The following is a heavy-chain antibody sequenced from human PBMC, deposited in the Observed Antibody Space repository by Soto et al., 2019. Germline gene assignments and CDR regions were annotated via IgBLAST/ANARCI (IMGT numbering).Heavy chain of an antibody. CDR2: ITDSNNTV. V-gene: IGHV3-11*01. Sequence: QVQLLQSGGGLVKPGGSLRLSCAASGFAFSDDYMTWIRQAPGKGLAWVSYITDSNNTVYYADSVKGRFTTSRDNAKNSLYLQMDSLRAEDTAVDYCGRGHWGLDYWGQGSLVTVSS. CDR1: GFAFSDDY. CDR3: GRGHWGLDY. J-gene: IGHJ4*02. D-gene: IGHD3-16*01.